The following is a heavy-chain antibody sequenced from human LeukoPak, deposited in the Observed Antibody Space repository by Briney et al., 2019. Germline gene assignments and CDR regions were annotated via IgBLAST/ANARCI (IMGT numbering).Heavy chain of an antibody. CDR1: GYTFTSYD. V-gene: IGHV1-8*01. CDR3: ASSYSVTYYYYYGMDV. Sequence: ALVKVSCKASGYTFTSYDINWVRQATGQGLEWMGWMNPNSGNTGYAQKFQGRVTMTRNTSISTAYMELSSLRSEDTAVYYCASSYSVTYYYYYGMDVWGQGTTVTVSS. D-gene: IGHD1-26*01. J-gene: IGHJ6*02. CDR2: MNPNSGNT.